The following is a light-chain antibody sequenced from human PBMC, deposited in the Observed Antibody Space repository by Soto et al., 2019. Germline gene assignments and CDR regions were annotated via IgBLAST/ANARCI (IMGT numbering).Light chain of an antibody. Sequence: EIVLLQSPATLSLSPGEGATLSCRASQSVSKYLAWYQQKSGQAPRLVIYDASKRATGIPARFSGSGSGTDFTLTISSLEPEDFAVYYCQQRINWPLTFGGGTKVEIK. J-gene: IGKJ4*01. CDR3: QQRINWPLT. CDR2: DAS. CDR1: QSVSKY. V-gene: IGKV3-11*01.